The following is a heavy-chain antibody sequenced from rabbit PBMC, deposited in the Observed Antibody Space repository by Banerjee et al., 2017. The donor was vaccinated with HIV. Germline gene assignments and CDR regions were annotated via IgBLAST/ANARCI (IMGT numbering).Heavy chain of an antibody. CDR1: GFDFSSYW. Sequence: QEQLKETGGGLVQPGGSLTLSCKASGFDFSSYWMCWVRQAPGKGLEWIGCISTGDGSTYYASWVNGRFTISSDNAQNTVDLQMNSLTAADTATYFCARGWDDYGDYGGYYFNLWGPGTLVTVS. D-gene: IGHD2-1*01. J-gene: IGHJ4*01. V-gene: IGHV1S47*01. CDR3: ARGWDDYGDYGGYYFNL. CDR2: ISTGDGST.